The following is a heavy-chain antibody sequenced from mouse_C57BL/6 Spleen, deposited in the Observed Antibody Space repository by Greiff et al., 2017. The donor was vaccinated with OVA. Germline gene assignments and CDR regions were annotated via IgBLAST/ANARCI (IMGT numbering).Heavy chain of an antibody. V-gene: IGHV1-69*01. CDR2: IDPSDSDT. J-gene: IGHJ2*01. D-gene: IGHD2-3*01. CDR3: ARSGTYDVYSFGY. Sequence: VQLQQPGAELVMPGASVKLSCKASGYTFTSYWMHWVKQRPGQGLEWIGEIDPSDSDTNYNQKFKGKSTLTVDKSSSTAYMQLSSLTSKDSAVYFCARSGTYDVYSFGYWGQGTTLTVSS. CDR1: GYTFTSYW.